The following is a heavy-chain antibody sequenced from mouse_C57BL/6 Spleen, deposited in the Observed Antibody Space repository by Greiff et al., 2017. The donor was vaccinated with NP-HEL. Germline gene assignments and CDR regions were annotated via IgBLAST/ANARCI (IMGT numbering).Heavy chain of an antibody. CDR2: INPSSGYN. V-gene: IGHV1-7*01. CDR1: GYTFTSYW. CDR3: AKKKKNYDYDFDY. Sequence: VQLQQSGAELAKPGASVKLSCKASGYTFTSYWMHWVKQRPGQGLEWIGYINPSSGYNKYNQKFKDKATLTADKSSSTAYMQLSSLTYEDSAVYYCAKKKKNYDYDFDYWGQGTTLTVSS. D-gene: IGHD2-4*01. J-gene: IGHJ2*01.